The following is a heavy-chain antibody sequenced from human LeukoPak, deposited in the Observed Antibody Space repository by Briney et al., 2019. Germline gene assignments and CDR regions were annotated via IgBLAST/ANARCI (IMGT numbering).Heavy chain of an antibody. Sequence: GGSLRLSCAASGFTFSSYGMHWVRQAPGKGLEWVAVISYDGSNKYYADSVKGRFTISRDNSKNTLYLQMNSLRAEDTAVYYCAKRRDYGGNSPFDYWGQGTLVTVSS. CDR2: ISYDGSNK. D-gene: IGHD4-23*01. V-gene: IGHV3-30*18. CDR3: AKRRDYGGNSPFDY. J-gene: IGHJ4*02. CDR1: GFTFSSYG.